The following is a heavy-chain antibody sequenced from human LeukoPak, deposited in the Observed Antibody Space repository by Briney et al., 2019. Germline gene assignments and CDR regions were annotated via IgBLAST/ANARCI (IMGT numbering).Heavy chain of an antibody. Sequence: GGALRLSCAAPGFTFSSYSMSWGRPAPGKGLEWVSAISGSGGSTYYADSVKGRFTISRDNSKNTLYLQMNSLGAEDTAVYYCAKDRCSSTSCYNWFDPWGQGTLVTVSS. V-gene: IGHV3-23*01. D-gene: IGHD2-2*01. CDR1: GFTFSSYS. CDR2: ISGSGGST. J-gene: IGHJ5*02. CDR3: AKDRCSSTSCYNWFDP.